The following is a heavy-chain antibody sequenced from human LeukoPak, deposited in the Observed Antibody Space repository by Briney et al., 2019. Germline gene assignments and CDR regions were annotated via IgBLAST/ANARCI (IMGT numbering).Heavy chain of an antibody. J-gene: IGHJ4*02. CDR3: VRLYSDYGD. Sequence: GGSLRLSCAASGFTFRSYGMHRVRQAPGKGLEWVAFIRYDGSYKYYADSLEGRFTISRDDSKNTLYLQMNNLRAEDTAVYYCVRLYSDYGDWGQGTLVTVSS. D-gene: IGHD5-12*01. V-gene: IGHV3-30*02. CDR1: GFTFRSYG. CDR2: IRYDGSYK.